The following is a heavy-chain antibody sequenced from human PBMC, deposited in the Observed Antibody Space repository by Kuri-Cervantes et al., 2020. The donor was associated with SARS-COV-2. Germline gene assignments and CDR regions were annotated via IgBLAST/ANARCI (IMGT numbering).Heavy chain of an antibody. CDR2: IYHSGST. D-gene: IGHD6-19*01. V-gene: IGHV4-4*02. CDR3: ARDLGAVAGGFDY. Sequence: GSLRLSCAVSGGSISSSNWWSWVRQPPGKGLEWIGEIYHSGSTNYNPSLKSRVTISVDKSKNQFSLKLSSVTAADTAVYYCARDLGAVAGGFDYWGQGTLVTVSS. J-gene: IGHJ4*02. CDR1: GGSISSSNW.